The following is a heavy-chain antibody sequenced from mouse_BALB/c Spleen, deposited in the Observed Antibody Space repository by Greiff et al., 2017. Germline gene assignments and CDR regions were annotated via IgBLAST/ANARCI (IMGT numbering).Heavy chain of an antibody. V-gene: IGHV1-12*01. CDR2: IYPGNGDT. CDR3: ARSTSYYGDY. CDR1: GFTFTSYN. Sequence: QVQLQQPGAELVKPGASVKMSCKASGFTFTSYNMHWVKQTPGQGLEWIGAIYPGNGDTSYNQKFKGKATLTADKSSSTAYMQLSSLTSEDSAVYYCARSTSYYGDYWGQGTTLTVSS. D-gene: IGHD1-1*02. J-gene: IGHJ2*01.